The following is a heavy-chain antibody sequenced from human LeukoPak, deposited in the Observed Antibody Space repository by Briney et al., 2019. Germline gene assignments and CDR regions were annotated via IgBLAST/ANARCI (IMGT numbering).Heavy chain of an antibody. V-gene: IGHV3-30*04. J-gene: IGHJ6*04. CDR2: ISYDGSNK. CDR1: GFTFSSYA. CDR3: ARDRGTGTTPGMDV. Sequence: GRSLRLSCAASGFTFSSYAMHWVRQAPGKGLEWVAVISYDGSNKYYADSVKGRFTISRDNSKNTLYLQMNSLRAEDTAVYCCARDRGTGTTPGMDVWGKGTTVTVSS. D-gene: IGHD1-7*01.